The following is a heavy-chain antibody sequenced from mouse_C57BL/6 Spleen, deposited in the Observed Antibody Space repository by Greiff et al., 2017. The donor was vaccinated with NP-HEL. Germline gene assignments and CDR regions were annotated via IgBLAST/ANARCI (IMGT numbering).Heavy chain of an antibody. D-gene: IGHD2-5*01. CDR3: ARFYSNYVAWFAY. J-gene: IGHJ3*01. CDR2: IHPNSGST. CDR1: GYTFTSYW. Sequence: VQLQQSGAELVKPGASVKLSCKASGYTFTSYWMHWVKQRPGQGLEWIGMIHPNSGSTNYNEKFKSKATLPVDKSSSTAYMQLSSLTSEDSAVYYCARFYSNYVAWFAYWGQGTLVTVSA. V-gene: IGHV1-64*01.